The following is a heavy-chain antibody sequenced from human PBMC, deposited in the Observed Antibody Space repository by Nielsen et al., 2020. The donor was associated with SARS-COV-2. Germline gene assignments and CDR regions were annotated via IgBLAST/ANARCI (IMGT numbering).Heavy chain of an antibody. V-gene: IGHV3-9*01. CDR3: ARVYSTVPYFDY. Sequence: GGSLRLSCAASGFTFDDYAMHWVRQAPGKGLEWVSGISWNSGSIGYADSVKGRFTISRDNAENSLYLQMNSLRAEDTAVYYCARVYSTVPYFDYWGQGTLVTVSS. D-gene: IGHD4-11*01. J-gene: IGHJ4*02. CDR1: GFTFDDYA. CDR2: ISWNSGSI.